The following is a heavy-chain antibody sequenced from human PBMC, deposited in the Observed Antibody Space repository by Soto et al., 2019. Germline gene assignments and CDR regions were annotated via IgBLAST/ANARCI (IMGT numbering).Heavy chain of an antibody. CDR1: GFTFSSYD. CDR2: IGTAGDT. CDR3: AASITGTTDLDY. Sequence: GGSLRLSCAASGFTFSSYDMHWVRQITGKRLEGVSTIGTAGDTYYPDSVKGRFTISRENAKNSLYLQMNSLRAGDTAVYYCAASITGTTDLDYWGQGTLVTVSS. D-gene: IGHD1-7*01. J-gene: IGHJ4*02. V-gene: IGHV3-13*01.